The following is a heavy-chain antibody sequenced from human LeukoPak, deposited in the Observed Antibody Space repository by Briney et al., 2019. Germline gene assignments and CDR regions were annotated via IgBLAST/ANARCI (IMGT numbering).Heavy chain of an antibody. J-gene: IGHJ3*01. CDR1: GGTFSSYA. CDR3: ARAPEGIGTATDY. CDR2: IIPILGIA. V-gene: IGHV1-69*04. Sequence: SVKVSCKSSGGTFSSYAISWVRQAPGQGLEWMGRIIPILGIANYAQKFQGRVTITADKSTSTAYMELSSLRSEDTAVYYCARAPEGIGTATDYWGQGTMVTVSS. D-gene: IGHD5-18*01.